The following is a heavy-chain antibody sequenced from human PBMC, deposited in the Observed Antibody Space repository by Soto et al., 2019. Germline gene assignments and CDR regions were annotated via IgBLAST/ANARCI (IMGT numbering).Heavy chain of an antibody. CDR3: ARISQGAYCSGGNCYSDY. V-gene: IGHV3-74*01. J-gene: IGHJ4*02. D-gene: IGHD2-15*01. CDR2: INSDGSST. CDR1: GFNFSSYW. Sequence: GGSLRLSCAASGFNFSSYWMHWVRQAPGKGLVWVSRINSDGSSTSYADSVKGRFTISRDNAKNTLYLHMNSLRAEDTAVYYCARISQGAYCSGGNCYSDYWGQGTLVTVSS.